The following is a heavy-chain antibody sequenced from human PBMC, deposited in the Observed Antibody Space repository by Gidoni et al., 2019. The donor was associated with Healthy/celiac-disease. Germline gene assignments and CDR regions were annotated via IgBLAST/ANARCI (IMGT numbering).Heavy chain of an antibody. CDR3: AKDDSSGWYGFFDY. J-gene: IGHJ4*02. CDR1: GFTFDDYA. CDR2: ISWNSGSI. V-gene: IGHV3-9*01. D-gene: IGHD6-19*01. Sequence: EVQLVESGGGLVQPGRSLRLSCAASGFTFDDYAMHWVRQAPGKGLEWVSGISWNSGSIGYADSVKGRFTISRDNAKNSLYLQMNSLRAEDTALYYCAKDDSSGWYGFFDYWGQGTLVTVSS.